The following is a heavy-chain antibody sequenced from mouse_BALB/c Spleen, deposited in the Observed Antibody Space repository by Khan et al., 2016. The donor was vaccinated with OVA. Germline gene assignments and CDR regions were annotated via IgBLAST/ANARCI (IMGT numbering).Heavy chain of an antibody. CDR3: ARHGYYGNYGPYFDV. CDR2: IWSDGHT. Sequence: QMQLEESGPGLVVPSQSLSITCTISGFSLTSYGVHWVRQPPGKGLEWLVVIWSDGHTTYNSALKSRLSISKDNSKSQVFLKMNSLQTDDTAMYYCARHGYYGNYGPYFDVWGAGTTVTVSS. D-gene: IGHD2-1*01. V-gene: IGHV2-6-1*01. CDR1: GFSLTSYG. J-gene: IGHJ1*01.